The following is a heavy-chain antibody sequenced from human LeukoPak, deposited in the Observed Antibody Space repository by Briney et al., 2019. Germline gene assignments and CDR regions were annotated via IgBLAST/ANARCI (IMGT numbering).Heavy chain of an antibody. CDR1: GYTFTSYD. CDR2: ISTYNGKT. V-gene: IGHV1-18*01. D-gene: IGHD3-10*01. Sequence: GASVKVSCKAPGYTFTSYDIGWVRQAPGQGLEWMGWISTYNGKTYYSQKLQGRGTMTTDTFTSTAYMELRSLRSDDTAVYYCARDLTVRGVVGYWGQGTLVTVSS. J-gene: IGHJ4*02. CDR3: ARDLTVRGVVGY.